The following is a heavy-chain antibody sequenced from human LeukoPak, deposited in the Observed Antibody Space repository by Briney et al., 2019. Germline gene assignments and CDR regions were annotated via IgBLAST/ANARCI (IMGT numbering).Heavy chain of an antibody. V-gene: IGHV3-48*03. CDR1: GFTFSSYE. J-gene: IGHJ6*02. Sequence: GGSLRLSCAASGFTFSSYEMNWVRQAPGKGLEWVSYISSSGSTIYYADSVKGRFTISRDNAKNSLYLQMNSLRAEDTAVYYCARDQRFYSGSYYAYYSYGMDVWGQGTTVTVSS. CDR2: ISSSGSTI. D-gene: IGHD1-26*01. CDR3: ARDQRFYSGSYYAYYSYGMDV.